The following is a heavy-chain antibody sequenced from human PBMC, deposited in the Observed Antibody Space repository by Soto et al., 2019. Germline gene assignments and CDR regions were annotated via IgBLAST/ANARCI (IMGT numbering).Heavy chain of an antibody. V-gene: IGHV4-31*03. CDR2: IYYSGST. Sequence: SETLSLTCTVSGGSISSGGYYWSWIRQHPGKGLEWIGYIYYSGSTYYNPSLKSRVTISVDTSKNQLSLKLSSVTAADTAVYYCARAAWIQLWLRFNWFDPWGQGTLVTVSS. CDR3: ARAAWIQLWLRFNWFDP. J-gene: IGHJ5*02. D-gene: IGHD5-18*01. CDR1: GGSISSGGYY.